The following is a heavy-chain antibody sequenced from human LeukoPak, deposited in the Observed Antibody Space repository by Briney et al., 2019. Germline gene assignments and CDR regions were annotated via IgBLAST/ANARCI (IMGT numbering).Heavy chain of an antibody. D-gene: IGHD2-2*02. V-gene: IGHV4-34*01. CDR1: GGSFSGYY. CDR2: INHSGST. Sequence: PSETLSLTCAVYGGSFSGYYWSWIRQPPGKGLEWIGEINHSGSTNYNPSLKSRVTISVDTSKNQFSLKLSSVTAADTAVYYCARGLSPDIVVVPAAILPDYWGQGTLVTVSS. CDR3: ARGLSPDIVVVPAAILPDY. J-gene: IGHJ4*02.